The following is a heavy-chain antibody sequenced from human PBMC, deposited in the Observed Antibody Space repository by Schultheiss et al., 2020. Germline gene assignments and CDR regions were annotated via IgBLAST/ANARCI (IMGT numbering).Heavy chain of an antibody. CDR2: ISSSSSYI. V-gene: IGHV3-21*01. D-gene: IGHD6-13*01. Sequence: GESLKISCTASGFTFGDYAMSWFRQAPGKGLEWVSSISSSSSYIYYADSVKGRFTISRDNAKNSLYLQMNSLRDEDTAVYYCARELAFTKWYFDLWGRGTLVTVSS. J-gene: IGHJ2*01. CDR1: GFTFGDYA. CDR3: ARELAFTKWYFDL.